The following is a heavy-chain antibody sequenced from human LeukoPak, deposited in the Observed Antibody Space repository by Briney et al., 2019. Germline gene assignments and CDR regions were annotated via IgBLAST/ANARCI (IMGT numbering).Heavy chain of an antibody. CDR1: GFTFSHYY. CDR2: LYSGGST. J-gene: IGHJ4*02. V-gene: IGHV3-53*01. D-gene: IGHD2/OR15-2a*01. Sequence: GGSLRLSCAASGFTFSHYYMSWVRQAPGKGLEWVSSLYSGGSTYYADSVKGRFFISRDDSKNTVYLHMNSLRVDGTAMYYCANYVQYGNNFDYWGQGTLVTVSS. CDR3: ANYVQYGNNFDY.